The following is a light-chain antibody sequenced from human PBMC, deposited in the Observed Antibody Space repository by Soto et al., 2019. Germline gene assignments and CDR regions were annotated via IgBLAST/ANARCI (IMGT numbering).Light chain of an antibody. V-gene: IGLV2-14*01. CDR2: DVT. CDR1: SSDVGGYKF. Sequence: QSALTQPASVSGSPGQSITISCTGTSSDVGGYKFVSWYQQYPGKAPKLMIFDVTNRPSGVSNRFSGSKSGNTASLTISGLQPEDEADYYCSSSTSSTTLILGGGTKLTVL. CDR3: SSSTSSTTLI. J-gene: IGLJ2*01.